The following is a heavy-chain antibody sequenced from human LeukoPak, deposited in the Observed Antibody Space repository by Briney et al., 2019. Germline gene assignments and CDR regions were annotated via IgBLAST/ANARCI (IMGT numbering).Heavy chain of an antibody. Sequence: ASVKVSCKVSGYTLTELSMHWVRQAPGKGLEWMGGFDPEDGETIYAQKFQGRVTMTEDTSTDTAYMELSSLRSEDTAVYYCATVSITMVRGVSWFDPWGQGTLVTVSS. V-gene: IGHV1-24*01. CDR3: ATVSITMVRGVSWFDP. D-gene: IGHD3-10*01. J-gene: IGHJ5*02. CDR1: GYTLTELS. CDR2: FDPEDGET.